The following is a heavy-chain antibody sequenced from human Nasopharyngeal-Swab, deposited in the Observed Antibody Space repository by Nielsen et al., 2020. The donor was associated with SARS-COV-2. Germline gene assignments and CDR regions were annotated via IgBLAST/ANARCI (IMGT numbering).Heavy chain of an antibody. J-gene: IGHJ4*02. V-gene: IGHV4-34*01. CDR3: ARDTGYWAFDY. D-gene: IGHD2-21*01. Sequence: SETLSLTCAVYGGSFSGYYWSWIRQPPGKGLEWIGEINHSGSTNYNPSLKSRVTISVDTSKNQFSLKLSSVTAADTAVYYCARDTGYWAFDYWGQGTLVTVSS. CDR2: INHSGST. CDR1: GGSFSGYY.